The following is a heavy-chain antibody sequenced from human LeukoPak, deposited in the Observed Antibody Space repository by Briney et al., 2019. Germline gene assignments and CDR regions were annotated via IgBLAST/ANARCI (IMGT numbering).Heavy chain of an antibody. CDR2: INPNSGGT. CDR3: ARGTYYDILTGFILGDY. CDR1: GYTFTGYY. D-gene: IGHD3-9*01. J-gene: IGHJ4*02. V-gene: IGHV1-2*02. Sequence: ASVKVSCTASGYTFTGYYMHWVRQAPGQGLEWMGWINPNSGGTNYAQKFQGRVTMTRDTSISTAYMELSRLRSDDTAVYYCARGTYYDILTGFILGDYWGQGTLVTVSS.